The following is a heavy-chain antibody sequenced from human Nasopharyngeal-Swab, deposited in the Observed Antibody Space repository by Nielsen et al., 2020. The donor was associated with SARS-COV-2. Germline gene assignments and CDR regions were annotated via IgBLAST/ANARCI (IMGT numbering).Heavy chain of an antibody. CDR1: GFTFSSYW. CDR2: IKQDGSEK. J-gene: IGHJ4*02. D-gene: IGHD5-18*01. Sequence: GGSLRLSCAASGFTFSSYWMSWVRQAPGKGLEWVANIKQDGSEKYYVDSVKGRFTISRDNAKNSLYLQMNSLRAEDTAVYYRARDSRGYSYGYIYFDYWGQGTLVTVSS. CDR3: ARDSRGYSYGYIYFDY. V-gene: IGHV3-7*03.